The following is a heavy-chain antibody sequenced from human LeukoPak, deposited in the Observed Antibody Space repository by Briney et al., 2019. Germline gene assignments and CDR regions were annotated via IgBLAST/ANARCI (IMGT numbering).Heavy chain of an antibody. J-gene: IGHJ3*01. CDR1: TFSVTRNS. D-gene: IGHD1-1*01. V-gene: IGHV3-53*01. CDR2: IQSGGST. CDR3: ARDLPRGTLDV. Sequence: GGSLRLSCAVSTFSVTRNSMNWVRQAPGKGLEWLSVIQSGGSTYYPDSLRGGVTISRADSKNPVLLQMTNVRVDATAMYYCARDLPRGTLDVWGQGTMVVVSS.